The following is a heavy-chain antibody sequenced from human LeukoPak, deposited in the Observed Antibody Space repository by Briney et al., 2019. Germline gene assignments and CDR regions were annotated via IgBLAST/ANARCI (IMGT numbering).Heavy chain of an antibody. CDR1: GYTLTELS. Sequence: ASVTVSCTVSGYTLTELSMHWVRQAPGKGLEWMGGFDPEDGETIYAQKFQGRVTMTEDTSTDTAYMELSSLRSEDTAVYYRASRSPYSYGFHWGQGTLVTVSS. D-gene: IGHD5-18*01. V-gene: IGHV1-24*01. CDR2: FDPEDGET. J-gene: IGHJ4*02. CDR3: ASRSPYSYGFH.